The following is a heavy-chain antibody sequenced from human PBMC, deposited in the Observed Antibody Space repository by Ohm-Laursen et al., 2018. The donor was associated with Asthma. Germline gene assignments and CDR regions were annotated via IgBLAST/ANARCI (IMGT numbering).Heavy chain of an antibody. V-gene: IGHV3-15*01. J-gene: IGHJ4*02. D-gene: IGHD3-10*01. Sequence: SLRLSCTASGFTFSDYYMSWIRQTPGKGLEWVGRIMSKTHGEATAYAAPVKGRFTISRDDSKSTVYLQMNSLKTEDTAVYYCTTAVDYTGSGSVAFWGQGTLVTVSS. CDR1: GFTFSDYY. CDR2: IMSKTHGEAT. CDR3: TTAVDYTGSGSVAF.